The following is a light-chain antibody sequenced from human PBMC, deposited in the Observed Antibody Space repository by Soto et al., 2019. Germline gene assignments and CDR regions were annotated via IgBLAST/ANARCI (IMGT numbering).Light chain of an antibody. V-gene: IGLV2-8*01. Sequence: SAVTQPRSASGSIGQAVTISCTGTSSDVGGYNYVSWYQQHPGKAPKLMIYEVSGRPSGVPDRFSGSKSSNTASLTVSGLQAEDEADYYCSSYAGTNNFVFGTGTKVTVL. CDR3: SSYAGTNNFV. CDR1: SSDVGGYNY. CDR2: EVS. J-gene: IGLJ1*01.